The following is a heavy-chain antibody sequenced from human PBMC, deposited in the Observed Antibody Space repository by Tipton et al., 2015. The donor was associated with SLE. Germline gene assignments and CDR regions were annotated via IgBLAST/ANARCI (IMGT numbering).Heavy chain of an antibody. D-gene: IGHD4-17*01. CDR3: ARDGGGDYGFDP. J-gene: IGHJ5*02. CDR1: GGSITNDAYY. Sequence: TLSLTCTVSGGSITNDAYYWSWIRQSPGKGLEWIGYIYYDGNSHYNPCLKSRLSISVDTSKNQFSLKLSSVTAADTAVYYCARDGGGDYGFDPWGQGTLVTVSS. V-gene: IGHV4-31*03. CDR2: IYYDGNS.